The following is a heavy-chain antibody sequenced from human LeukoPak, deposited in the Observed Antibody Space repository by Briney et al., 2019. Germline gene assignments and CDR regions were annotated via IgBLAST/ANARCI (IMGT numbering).Heavy chain of an antibody. D-gene: IGHD6-19*01. CDR1: GFTFSSYE. J-gene: IGHJ4*02. CDR2: ISSGSTI. V-gene: IGHV3-48*03. CDR3: ARESIAVAGAPFDY. Sequence: GGSLRLSCAASGFTFSSYEMNWGRQAPGKGLEWVSYISSGSTIYDADSVKGRFTISRDNAKNSLYLQMNSLRAEDTAVYYCARESIAVAGAPFDYWGQGTLVTVSS.